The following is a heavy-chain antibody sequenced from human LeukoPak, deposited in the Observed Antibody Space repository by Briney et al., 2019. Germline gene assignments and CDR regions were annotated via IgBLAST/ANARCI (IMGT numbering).Heavy chain of an antibody. CDR1: GGSISSSNW. D-gene: IGHD3-3*01. CDR3: ARGLKPRQVFWSGYGYLWWFDP. Sequence: SGTLSLTCAVSGGSISSSNWWSWVRQPPGKGLEWIGEIYHSGSTNYNPSLKSRVTISVDKSKNQFSLKLSSVTAADTAVYYCARGLKPRQVFWSGYGYLWWFDPWGQGTLVTVSS. CDR2: IYHSGST. V-gene: IGHV4-4*02. J-gene: IGHJ5*02.